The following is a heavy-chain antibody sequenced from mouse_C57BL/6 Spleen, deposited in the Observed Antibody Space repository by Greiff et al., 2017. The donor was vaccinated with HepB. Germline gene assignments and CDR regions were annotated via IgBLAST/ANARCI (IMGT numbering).Heavy chain of an antibody. Sequence: EVHLVESGGGLVKPGGSLKLSCAASGFTFSSYAMSWVRQTPEKRLEWVATISDGGSYTYYPDNVKGRFTISRDNAKNNLYLQMSHLKSEDTAMYYCASDYYGVPYYFDYWGQGTTLTVSS. CDR3: ASDYYGVPYYFDY. J-gene: IGHJ2*01. D-gene: IGHD1-1*01. CDR1: GFTFSSYA. V-gene: IGHV5-4*01. CDR2: ISDGGSYT.